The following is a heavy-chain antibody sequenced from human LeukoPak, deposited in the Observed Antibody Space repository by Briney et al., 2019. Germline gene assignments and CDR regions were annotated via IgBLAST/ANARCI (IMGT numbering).Heavy chain of an antibody. Sequence: PSETLSLTCTVSGGSISSYYWSWIRQPPGKGLEWIGYIYYSGSTNYNPSLRSRVTISVDTSKNQFSLKLSSVTAADTAVYYCARHSQSNGPWDSWGQGTLVTVSS. D-gene: IGHD2-8*01. V-gene: IGHV4-59*08. J-gene: IGHJ4*02. CDR1: GGSISSYY. CDR3: ARHSQSNGPWDS. CDR2: IYYSGST.